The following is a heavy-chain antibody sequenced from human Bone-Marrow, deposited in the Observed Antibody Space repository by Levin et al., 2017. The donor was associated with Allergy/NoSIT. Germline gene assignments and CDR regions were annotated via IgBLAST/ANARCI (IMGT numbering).Heavy chain of an antibody. CDR3: ARAGIVRATVNAFDI. CDR1: GFTFSRYD. J-gene: IGHJ3*02. V-gene: IGHV3-13*01. CDR2: IGTTGDT. D-gene: IGHD1-26*01. Sequence: GESLKISCAASGFTFSRYDMHWVRQPTGKGLEWVSAIGTTGDTYYPGSVKGRFTISRENAKNSLYLQMNSLTAGDTAVYYCARAGIVRATVNAFDIWGQGTMVTVSS.